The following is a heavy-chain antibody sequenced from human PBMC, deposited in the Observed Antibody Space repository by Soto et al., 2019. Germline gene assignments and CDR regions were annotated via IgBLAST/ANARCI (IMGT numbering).Heavy chain of an antibody. J-gene: IGHJ4*02. CDR1: GGTFGRYT. V-gene: IGHV1-69*16. CDR2: ILPVLGNT. CDR3: GRGSVVLTGTNAVFAH. D-gene: IGHD3-9*01. Sequence: QVQLVQSGPQVKKPGSSVKVSCTASGGTFGRYTISWVRQAPGQGLEWMGGILPVLGNTNVAQRFQDRLTFTGDESTSTAYFELSSLRPEDTAVYYWGRGSVVLTGTNAVFAHWGQGILVTVAS.